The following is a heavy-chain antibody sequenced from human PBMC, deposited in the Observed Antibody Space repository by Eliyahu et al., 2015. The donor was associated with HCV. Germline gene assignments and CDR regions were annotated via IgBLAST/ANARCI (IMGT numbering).Heavy chain of an antibody. CDR1: GGXIXTYY. J-gene: IGHJ5*02. CDR3: ASGGGGIAVAGTGGWFDP. CDR2: IXYXGST. D-gene: IGHD6-19*01. Sequence: QVQLQESGPGLVKPSETLSLTCXVSGGXIXTYYWSWIRQPPGKGLEXIAYIXYXGSTHYNPXLKSRVTVSXDTSRNQFSLKLSSVTAADTAVYYCASGGGGIAVAGTGGWFDPWGQGTLVTVSS. V-gene: IGHV4-59*01.